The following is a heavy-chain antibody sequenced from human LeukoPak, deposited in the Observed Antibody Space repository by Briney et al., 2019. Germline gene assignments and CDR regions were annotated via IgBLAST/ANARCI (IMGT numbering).Heavy chain of an antibody. CDR2: VYNTGTT. J-gene: IGHJ5*02. CDR3: ARHKRTTAAGTVGFDA. Sequence: SEILSLTCTVSGDSVSPYYWSWIRQPPGAGLEWIAFVYNTGTTKYNPSLKSRLTTSVDTSKNQLSLRLGSVTAADTAVYYCARHKRTTAAGTVGFDAWGQGTLVTVSS. V-gene: IGHV4-59*08. D-gene: IGHD6-13*01. CDR1: GDSVSPYY.